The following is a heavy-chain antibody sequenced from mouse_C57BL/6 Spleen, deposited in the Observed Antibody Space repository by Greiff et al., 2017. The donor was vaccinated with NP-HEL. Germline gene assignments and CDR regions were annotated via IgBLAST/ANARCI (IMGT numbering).Heavy chain of an antibody. CDR3: ARPFYGNSSY. CDR2: IYPRSGNN. D-gene: IGHD2-10*01. V-gene: IGHV1-81*01. CDR1: GYTFTSYG. J-gene: IGHJ3*01. Sequence: QVQLQQSGAELARPGASVKLSCKASGYTFTSYGISWVKQRTGQGLEWIGEIYPRSGNNYYNEKFKGKATLTADKSSSTAYMELRSLTSEDSAVYFCARPFYGNSSYWGQGTLVTVSA.